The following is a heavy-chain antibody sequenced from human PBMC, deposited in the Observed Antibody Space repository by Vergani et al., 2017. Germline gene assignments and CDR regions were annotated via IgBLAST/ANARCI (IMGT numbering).Heavy chain of an antibody. D-gene: IGHD3-16*01. CDR1: GLPFDTYS. Sequence: LVESGGGLVQPGGSMTISCEASGLPFDTYSFSWVRQAPGQGLEWVAFIWSKPYGGTTEYAASVKGRFTISRDDSKSIAYLQMSSLKAEDTAVYYCTRARLDDSYAYFDYWGQGTLVTVSP. V-gene: IGHV3-49*04. J-gene: IGHJ4*02. CDR2: IWSKPYGGTT. CDR3: TRARLDDSYAYFDY.